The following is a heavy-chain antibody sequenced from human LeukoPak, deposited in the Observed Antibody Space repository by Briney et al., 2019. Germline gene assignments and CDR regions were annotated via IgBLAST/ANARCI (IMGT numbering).Heavy chain of an antibody. Sequence: ASVKVSCKASGYTFTSYDINWVRQATGQGLEWMGWMNPNSGNTGYAQKFQGRVTMTRNTSISTAYMELSSLRSEDTAVYYCARGRNYGSGSYMSWFDPWGQGTLVTVSS. CDR2: MNPNSGNT. J-gene: IGHJ5*02. D-gene: IGHD3-10*01. V-gene: IGHV1-8*01. CDR1: GYTFTSYD. CDR3: ARGRNYGSGSYMSWFDP.